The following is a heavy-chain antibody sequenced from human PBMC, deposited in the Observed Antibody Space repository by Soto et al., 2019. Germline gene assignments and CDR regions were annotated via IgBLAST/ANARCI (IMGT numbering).Heavy chain of an antibody. Sequence: SSETLSLTCAVSGGSFSGYYWSWIRQPPGKGLEWIGEINHSGSTNYNPSLKSRVSISIDTSKNQFFLKRNSATAADTTVYCSAMATREYTHSSTWYFDYGGKGTRFTSP. CDR1: GGSFSGYY. CDR3: AMATREYTHSSTWYFDY. V-gene: IGHV4-34*01. J-gene: IGHJ4*02. D-gene: IGHD6-13*01. CDR2: INHSGST.